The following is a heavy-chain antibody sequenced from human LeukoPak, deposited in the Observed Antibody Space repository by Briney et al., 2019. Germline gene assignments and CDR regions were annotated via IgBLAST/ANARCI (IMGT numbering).Heavy chain of an antibody. CDR1: GGSISYYY. CDR2: IRSSGST. Sequence: SETLSLTCTVSGGSISYYYWSWIRQPPGKGLEWIGFIRSSGSTNYNPSLKSRVTISLDTSKNQFSLRLSSVTAADTAVYYCARRGYNGLAMDVWGQGTTVTVSS. V-gene: IGHV4-59*08. D-gene: IGHD5-12*01. CDR3: ARRGYNGLAMDV. J-gene: IGHJ6*02.